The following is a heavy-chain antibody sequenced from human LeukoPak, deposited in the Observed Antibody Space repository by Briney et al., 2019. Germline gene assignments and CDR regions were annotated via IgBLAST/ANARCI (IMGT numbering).Heavy chain of an antibody. J-gene: IGHJ4*02. CDR2: IYTSGST. CDR3: ARRVVTRFDY. D-gene: IGHD3-3*01. CDR1: GRSFSGYY. V-gene: IGHV4-4*07. Sequence: SETLSLTCAVCGRSFSGYYWSWIRQPPGKGLEWIGRIYTSGSTNYNPSLKSRVTMSVDTSKNQFSLRLSSVTAADTAVYYCARRVVTRFDYWGQGTLVTVSS.